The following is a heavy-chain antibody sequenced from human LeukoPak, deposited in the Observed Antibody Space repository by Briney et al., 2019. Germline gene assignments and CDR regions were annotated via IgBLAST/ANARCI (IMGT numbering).Heavy chain of an antibody. J-gene: IGHJ4*02. CDR2: IIPILGIA. D-gene: IGHD3-16*01. CDR1: GGTFSSYA. Sequence: SVKVSCKASGGTFSSYAISWVRQAPGQGLEWMGSIIPILGIANYAQKFQGRVTITADKSTSTAYMELSSLRSEDTAVYYCARKLGGQYYFDYWGQGTLVTVSS. V-gene: IGHV1-69*04. CDR3: ARKLGGQYYFDY.